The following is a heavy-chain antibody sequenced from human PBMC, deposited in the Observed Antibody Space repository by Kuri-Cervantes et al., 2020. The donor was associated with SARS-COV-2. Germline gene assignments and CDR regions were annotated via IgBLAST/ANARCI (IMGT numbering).Heavy chain of an antibody. J-gene: IGHJ6*02. CDR1: GFTFSSYA. CDR3: AKDTGYQLHYVYYYYGMDV. Sequence: GESLTHSCAASGFTFSSYAMGWVRQAPGKGVEWVSAISGSGGSTYYADSEKGRFTISRDNSKIVLYLQMNSLRAEDTAVYYCAKDTGYQLHYVYYYYGMDVWGQGTTVTVSS. CDR2: ISGSGGST. V-gene: IGHV3-23*01. D-gene: IGHD2-2*01.